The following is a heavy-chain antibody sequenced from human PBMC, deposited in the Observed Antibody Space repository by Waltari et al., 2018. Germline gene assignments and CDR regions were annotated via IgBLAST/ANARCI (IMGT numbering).Heavy chain of an antibody. V-gene: IGHV1-2*06. J-gene: IGHJ6*03. CDR3: ARVRGDRDYYYMDV. CDR1: GYTFTGYY. D-gene: IGHD3-10*01. CDR2: INPNSGGT. Sequence: QVQLVQSGAEVKKPGASVKVSCKASGYTFTGYYMHWVRQAPGQGLEWRGRINPNSGGTNYAQKFQGRVTMTRDTSISTAYMELSRLRSDDTAVYYCARVRGDRDYYYMDVWGKGTTVTVSS.